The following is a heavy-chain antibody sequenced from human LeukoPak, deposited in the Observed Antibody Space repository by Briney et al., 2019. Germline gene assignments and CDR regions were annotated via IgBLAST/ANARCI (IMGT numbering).Heavy chain of an antibody. CDR1: GFTVSSNY. J-gene: IGHJ6*03. Sequence: GGSLRLSCSSSGFTVSSNYMSWVRQAPGKGLEWVSVIYSGGSTYYADSVKGRFTISRDNSKNMLYLQMNSLRAEDTAVYYCARDQRAAVAGDYYYYYYMDVWGKGTTVTVSS. V-gene: IGHV3-53*01. D-gene: IGHD6-19*01. CDR3: ARDQRAAVAGDYYYYYYMDV. CDR2: IYSGGST.